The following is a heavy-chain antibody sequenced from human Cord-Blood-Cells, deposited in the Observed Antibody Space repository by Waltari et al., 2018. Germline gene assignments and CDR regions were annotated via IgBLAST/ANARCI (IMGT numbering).Heavy chain of an antibody. V-gene: IGHV4-34*01. CDR2: INHSGST. J-gene: IGHJ6*02. CDR1: GGSFSGYY. D-gene: IGHD3-3*01. CDR3: ARGHVPADFWSGYYYYYYYYGVDV. Sequence: QVQLQQWGAGLLKPSETLSLTCAVYGGSFSGYYWSWIRQPPGKGLEWIGEINHSGSTNYNPSLKSRVTISVDTSKNQFSLKLSSVTAADTAVYYCARGHVPADFWSGYYYYYYYYGVDVWGQGTTVTVSS.